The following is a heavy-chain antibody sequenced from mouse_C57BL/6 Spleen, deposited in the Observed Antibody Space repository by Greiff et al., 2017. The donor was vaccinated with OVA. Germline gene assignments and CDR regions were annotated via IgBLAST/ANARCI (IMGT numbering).Heavy chain of an antibody. CDR1: GFNIKNTY. D-gene: IGHD1-1*01. CDR3: ARGYGSSHYFDY. Sequence: EVQGVESVAELVRPGASVKLSCTASGFNIKNTYMHWVKQRPEQGLEWIGRIDPANGNTKYAPKFQGKATITADTSSNTAYLQLSSLTSEDTAIYYCARGYGSSHYFDYWGQGTTLTVSS. V-gene: IGHV14-3*01. CDR2: IDPANGNT. J-gene: IGHJ2*01.